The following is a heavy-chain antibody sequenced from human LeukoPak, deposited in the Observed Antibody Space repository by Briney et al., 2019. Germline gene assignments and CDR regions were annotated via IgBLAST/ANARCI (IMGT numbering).Heavy chain of an antibody. CDR3: ARDFFDGDPSDWYFDL. J-gene: IGHJ2*01. CDR2: IYYSGST. V-gene: IGHV4-30-4*01. CDR1: GGSISSGDYY. D-gene: IGHD7-27*01. Sequence: PSETLSLTCTVSGGSISSGDYYWSWIRQPPGKGLEWIGYIYYSGSTYYNPSLKSRVTISVDTSKNQFSLKLSSVTAADTAVYYCARDFFDGDPSDWYFDLWGRGTLVIVSS.